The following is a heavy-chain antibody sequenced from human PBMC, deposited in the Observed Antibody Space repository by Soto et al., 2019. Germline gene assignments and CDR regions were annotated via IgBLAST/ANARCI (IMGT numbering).Heavy chain of an antibody. CDR1: GGSFSGYY. Sequence: PSXTLYLTCAVYGGSFSGYYCSWIGQPPGKGLEWIGEINHSGSTNYNPSLKSRVTISVDTSKNQFSLKLSSVTAADTAVYYCARDLRDFTWNWFDPWGQGTLVTVSS. CDR3: ARDLRDFTWNWFDP. D-gene: IGHD3-3*01. J-gene: IGHJ5*02. V-gene: IGHV4-34*01. CDR2: INHSGST.